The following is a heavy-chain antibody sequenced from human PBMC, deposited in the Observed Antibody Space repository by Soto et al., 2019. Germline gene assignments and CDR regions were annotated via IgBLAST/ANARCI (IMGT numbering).Heavy chain of an antibody. V-gene: IGHV2-5*01. CDR2: IYWNDEI. CDR1: GFSLSSSGAG. Sequence: QVTVKESGPTLAKPTQTLTLTCSFTGFSLSSSGAGVGWFRQSPGKALEWLALIYWNDEIRYSPSLASRLTITKDTSKDKVVLTLTNLGPVDTATYYCSHLDLRGFSDDPHGWDVWGQGTTVTVSS. J-gene: IGHJ6*02. CDR3: SHLDLRGFSDDPHGWDV. D-gene: IGHD1-1*01.